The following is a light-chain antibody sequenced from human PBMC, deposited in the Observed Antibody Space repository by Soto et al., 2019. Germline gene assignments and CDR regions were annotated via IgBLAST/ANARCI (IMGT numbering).Light chain of an antibody. V-gene: IGKV3-20*01. CDR2: GAS. Sequence: PGERATLSCRASQSVTRSLLAWYQQKPGQAPRLLVSGASKRATGIPDRFSGSGSGTDFTLTISRLEPEDFAVYFCQQYDSFTISFGQGTRLEIK. J-gene: IGKJ5*01. CDR3: QQYDSFTIS. CDR1: QSVTRSL.